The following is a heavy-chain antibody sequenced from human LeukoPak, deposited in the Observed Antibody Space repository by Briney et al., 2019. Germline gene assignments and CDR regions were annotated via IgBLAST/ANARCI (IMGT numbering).Heavy chain of an antibody. CDR3: ASSPLLGYCSGGSCLNLDY. J-gene: IGHJ4*02. Sequence: ASVKVSCKASGYTFTGYYMHWVRQAPGQGLEWMGWINPNSGGTNYAQKFQGRVAMTRDTSISTAYMELSRLRSDDTAVYYCASSPLLGYCSGGSCLNLDYWGQGTLVTASS. CDR1: GYTFTGYY. V-gene: IGHV1-2*02. CDR2: INPNSGGT. D-gene: IGHD2-15*01.